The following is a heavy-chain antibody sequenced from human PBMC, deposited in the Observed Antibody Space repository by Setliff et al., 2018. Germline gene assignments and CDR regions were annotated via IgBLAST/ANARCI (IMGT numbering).Heavy chain of an antibody. CDR3: AREGVDTRSSTDYRYYMDV. J-gene: IGHJ6*03. CDR2: TIPMFGST. D-gene: IGHD5-18*01. V-gene: IGHV1-69*05. Sequence: SVKVSCKASGGTFSSYGISWVRQAPGQGLEWMGGTIPMFGSTKYAQKFQERVTIIKDESTSTAYMEVSSLRTEDTAVYYCAREGVDTRSSTDYRYYMDVWGKGTTVTVSS. CDR1: GGTFSSYG.